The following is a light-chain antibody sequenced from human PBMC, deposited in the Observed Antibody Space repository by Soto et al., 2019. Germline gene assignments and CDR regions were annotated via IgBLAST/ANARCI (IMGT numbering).Light chain of an antibody. CDR2: GAS. V-gene: IGKV3-11*01. Sequence: EIVLTQSPGILSLSPGERATLSCRASQSVSNDFLAWYQQKPGQAPRLLIYGASTRATDVPARFSGSGSGTDFTLTISSLEPEDFAVYYCHQRQYWPPITFGQGTRLEIK. J-gene: IGKJ5*01. CDR1: QSVSNDF. CDR3: HQRQYWPPIT.